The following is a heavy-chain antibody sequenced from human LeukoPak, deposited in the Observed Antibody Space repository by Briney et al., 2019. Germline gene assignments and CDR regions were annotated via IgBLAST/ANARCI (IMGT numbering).Heavy chain of an antibody. D-gene: IGHD4-17*01. CDR2: INHSGST. CDR1: GGSFSGYY. CDR3: ARAVTAPGPDY. V-gene: IGHV4-34*01. J-gene: IGHJ4*02. Sequence: PSETLSLTCAVYGGSFSGYYWSWIRQPPGKGLEWIGEINHSGSTNYNPSLRSRVTISVDTYKNQFSLKLSSVTAADTAVYYCARAVTAPGPDYWGQGTLVTVSS.